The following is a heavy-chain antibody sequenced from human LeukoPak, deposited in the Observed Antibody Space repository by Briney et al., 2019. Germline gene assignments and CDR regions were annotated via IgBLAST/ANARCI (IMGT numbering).Heavy chain of an antibody. D-gene: IGHD6-13*01. CDR3: ARDREYSSSWYAYYYYGMDV. Sequence: GTSLRLSCAASGFNFGVYGMHWVRQAPGKGLEWVAVIWYDGSNKYYADPVKGRFTISRDNSKNTLYLQMNSLRAEDTAVYYCARDREYSSSWYAYYYYGMDVWGQGTTVTVSS. V-gene: IGHV3-33*01. CDR1: GFNFGVYG. CDR2: IWYDGSNK. J-gene: IGHJ6*02.